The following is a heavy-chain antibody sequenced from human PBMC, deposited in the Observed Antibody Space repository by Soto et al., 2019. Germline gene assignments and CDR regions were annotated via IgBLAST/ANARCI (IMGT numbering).Heavy chain of an antibody. D-gene: IGHD3-10*01. Sequence: QVQLVQSGAELKKPGASVKVSCKASGYTFSNSDMNWVRQATGKGPEWIGWVNPNNGDTGYAQKFQGRVTLTTDIATTTAYMELTSLRSEDTAIYYCAKVSRKGSAIDFDYWGQGTLITVSS. V-gene: IGHV1-8*01. CDR3: AKVSRKGSAIDFDY. CDR2: VNPNNGDT. CDR1: GYTFSNSD. J-gene: IGHJ4*02.